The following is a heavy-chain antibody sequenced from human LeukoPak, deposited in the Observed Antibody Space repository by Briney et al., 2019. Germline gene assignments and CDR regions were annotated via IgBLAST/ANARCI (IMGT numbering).Heavy chain of an antibody. Sequence: ASVKVSCKASGGTFSSYAISWVRQAPGQGLEWMGGIIPIFGTANYAQKLQGRVTITADKSTSTAYMELSSLRSEDTAVYYCARVGSGSYQDFDYWGQGTLVTVSS. CDR3: ARVGSGSYQDFDY. J-gene: IGHJ4*02. CDR2: IIPIFGTA. CDR1: GGTFSSYA. D-gene: IGHD3-10*01. V-gene: IGHV1-69*06.